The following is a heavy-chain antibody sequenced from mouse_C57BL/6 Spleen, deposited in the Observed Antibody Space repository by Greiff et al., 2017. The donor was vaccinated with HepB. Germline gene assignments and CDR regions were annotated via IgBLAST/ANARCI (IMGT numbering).Heavy chain of an antibody. CDR1: GYTFTSYW. D-gene: IGHD2-2*01. Sequence: QVQLQQPGAELVKPGASVKLSCKASGYTFTSYWMQWVKQRPGQGLEWIGEIDPSDSYTNYNQKFKGKATLTVDTSSSTAYMQLSSLTSEDSAVYYCARRLYGYDGRGYAMDYWGQGTSVTVSS. V-gene: IGHV1-50*01. J-gene: IGHJ4*01. CDR2: IDPSDSYT. CDR3: ARRLYGYDGRGYAMDY.